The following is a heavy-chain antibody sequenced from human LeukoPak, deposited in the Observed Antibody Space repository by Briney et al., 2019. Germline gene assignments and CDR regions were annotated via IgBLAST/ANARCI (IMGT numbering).Heavy chain of an antibody. J-gene: IGHJ4*02. CDR2: IHYSGST. D-gene: IGHD3-22*01. V-gene: IGHV4-59*01. Sequence: SETLSLTCTVSGGSISSNYWSSIRQSPGKGLEWIGYIHYSGSTSYNPSLKSRVTTSVDTSKNQFSLKLSSVTAADTAVYYCARGKGSGYYYVFDYWGQGTLVTVSS. CDR3: ARGKGSGYYYVFDY. CDR1: GGSISSNY.